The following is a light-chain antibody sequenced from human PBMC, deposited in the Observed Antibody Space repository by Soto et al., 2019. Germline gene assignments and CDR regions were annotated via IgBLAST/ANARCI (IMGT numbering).Light chain of an antibody. Sequence: QSALTQSASVSGSPGQSITISCTGTSSDVGGYKYVSWYQQHPGKAPKFMIYEVSKRPSGVSNRFSGSKSGNTASLTISGLQAEDEADYYCCSYAGSSTYVFGTGTKLTVL. CDR3: CSYAGSSTYV. CDR1: SSDVGGYKY. V-gene: IGLV2-23*02. J-gene: IGLJ1*01. CDR2: EVS.